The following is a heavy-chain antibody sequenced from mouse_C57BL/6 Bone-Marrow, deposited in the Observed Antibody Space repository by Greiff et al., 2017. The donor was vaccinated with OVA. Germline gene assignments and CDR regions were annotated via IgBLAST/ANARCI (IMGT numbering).Heavy chain of an antibody. D-gene: IGHD1-1*01. CDR3: TRLYYYGSSYGWYFDV. CDR2: IRNKANNHAT. J-gene: IGHJ1*03. V-gene: IGHV6-6*01. CDR1: GFTFSDAW. Sequence: EVKLVESGGGLVQPGGSMKLSCAASGFTFSDAWMDWVRQSPEKGLEWVAEIRNKANNHATYYAESVKGRFTISRDDSKSSVYLQMNSLRAEDTGIYYCTRLYYYGSSYGWYFDVWGTGTTVTVSS.